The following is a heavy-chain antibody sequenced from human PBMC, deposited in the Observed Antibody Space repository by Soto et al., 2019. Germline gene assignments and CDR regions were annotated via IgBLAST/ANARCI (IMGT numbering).Heavy chain of an antibody. Sequence: GASVKVSCKASGYTFTSYDINWVRQATGQGLEWMGWMNPNSGNTGYAQKFQGRVTMTRNTSISTAYMELSSLRSEDTAVYYCLQTYYDFWSGYYPDAFDIWGQGTMVTVSS. V-gene: IGHV1-8*01. CDR3: LQTYYDFWSGYYPDAFDI. J-gene: IGHJ3*02. CDR1: GYTFTSYD. D-gene: IGHD3-3*01. CDR2: MNPNSGNT.